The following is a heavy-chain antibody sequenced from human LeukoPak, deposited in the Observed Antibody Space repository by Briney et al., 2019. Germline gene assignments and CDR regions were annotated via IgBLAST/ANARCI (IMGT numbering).Heavy chain of an antibody. J-gene: IGHJ6*03. CDR1: GGSFSSYY. CDR2: IYYSGST. D-gene: IGHD3-9*01. CDR3: ARRDQEVFSSYYYMDV. Sequence: SETLSLTCAVYGGSFSSYYWGWIRQPPGKGLEWIGSIYYSGSTYYNPSLKSRVTISVDTSKNQFSLKLSSVTAADTAVYYCARRDQEVFSSYYYMDVWGKGTTVTVSS. V-gene: IGHV4-39*01.